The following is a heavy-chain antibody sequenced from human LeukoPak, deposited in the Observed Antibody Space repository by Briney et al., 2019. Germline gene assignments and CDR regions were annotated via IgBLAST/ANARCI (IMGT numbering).Heavy chain of an antibody. D-gene: IGHD5-12*01. Sequence: PGRSLRLSCAASGFTFSSYGMHWVRQAPGKGLEWMAVIWYDGSNKYYADSVKGRFTISRDNSKNTLYLQMNSLRAEDTAVYYCAREKSPGGYSGYALDYWGQGTLVTVSS. J-gene: IGHJ4*02. CDR2: IWYDGSNK. CDR1: GFTFSSYG. V-gene: IGHV3-33*01. CDR3: AREKSPGGYSGYALDY.